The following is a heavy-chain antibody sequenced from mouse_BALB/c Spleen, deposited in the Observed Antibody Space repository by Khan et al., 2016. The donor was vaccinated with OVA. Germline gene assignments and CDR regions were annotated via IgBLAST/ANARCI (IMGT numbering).Heavy chain of an antibody. CDR3: DKNLVYSMDY. Sequence: QVQLKQSGPGLVQSSQSLSITCTVSGLSLTNYGVHWIRQSPGKGLEWLGVIWRGGSTDYNAYFMSRLSITNDNYTSNASFKMKSLQADDAAIYYCDKNLVYSMDYWGQGTSVTVSS. J-gene: IGHJ4*01. CDR1: GLSLTNYG. CDR2: IWRGGST. D-gene: IGHD1-1*02. V-gene: IGHV2-5*01.